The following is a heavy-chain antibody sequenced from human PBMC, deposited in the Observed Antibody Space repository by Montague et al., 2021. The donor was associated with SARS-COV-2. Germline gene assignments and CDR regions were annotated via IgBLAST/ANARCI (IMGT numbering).Heavy chain of an antibody. CDR2: IYHSGTT. CDR1: GYSISSGYY. J-gene: IGHJ3*02. Sequence: ETLSLTCTVSGYSISSGYYWGWIRKFPGKGLEWIGSIYHSGTTYYNPSLRSRVTISVDTSKNQFSLKMYSVTAADTAQFYCARDRTFRDGYLDAFEIWGQGTMVTVSS. V-gene: IGHV4-38-2*02. D-gene: IGHD5-24*01. CDR3: ARDRTFRDGYLDAFEI.